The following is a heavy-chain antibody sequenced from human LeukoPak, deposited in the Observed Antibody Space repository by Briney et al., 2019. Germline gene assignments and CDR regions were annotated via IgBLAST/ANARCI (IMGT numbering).Heavy chain of an antibody. Sequence: GASVKVSCKVIGYALSKLSFHWVRQAPGKGLEWMGRFNPEHRETIYAQIFQGRVTMTADTSTHTAYMDLSSLTSEDTAVYYRAAVIYEPDAFDVWGQGTMVSVSS. D-gene: IGHD5-12*01. CDR2: FNPEHRET. CDR3: AAVIYEPDAFDV. J-gene: IGHJ3*01. CDR1: GYALSKLS. V-gene: IGHV1-24*01.